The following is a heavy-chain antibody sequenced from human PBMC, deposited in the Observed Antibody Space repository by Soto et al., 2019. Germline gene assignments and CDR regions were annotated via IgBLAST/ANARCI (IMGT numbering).Heavy chain of an antibody. CDR2: IYYSGST. CDR1: GGSISSYY. V-gene: IGHV4-59*01. Sequence: SETLSLTCTVSGGSISSYYWSWIRQPPGKGLEWIGYIYYSGSTNYNPSLKSRVTISVDTSKNQFSLKLSSVTAADTAVYYCARDSISCFDPWGQGTLVTVSS. CDR3: ARDSISCFDP. J-gene: IGHJ5*02. D-gene: IGHD3-9*01.